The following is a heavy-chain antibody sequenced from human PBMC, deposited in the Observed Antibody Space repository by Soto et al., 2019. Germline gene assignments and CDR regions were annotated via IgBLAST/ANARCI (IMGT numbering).Heavy chain of an antibody. CDR2: DYNSGST. V-gene: IGHV4-59*01. CDR1: GGSISSNY. Sequence: LSLTCTVSGGSISSNYWTWIRQPPGKGLEWIGYDYNSGSTNYNPSLKSRVTISEDTSKSQFSLKVNSMTAADTAVYYCARYRREAVAGYTLDNWGQGILVTVSS. D-gene: IGHD6-13*01. J-gene: IGHJ4*02. CDR3: ARYRREAVAGYTLDN.